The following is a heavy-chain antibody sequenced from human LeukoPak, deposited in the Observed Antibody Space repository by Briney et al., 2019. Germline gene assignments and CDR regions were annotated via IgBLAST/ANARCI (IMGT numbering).Heavy chain of an antibody. J-gene: IGHJ5*02. Sequence: KPSETLSLTCTVSGGSISSSSYYWGWIRQPPGKGLEWIGSIYYSGSTYYSPSLKSRVTISVDTSKNQFSLKLSSVTAADTAVYYCAGTLGFDPWGQGTLVTVSS. V-gene: IGHV4-39*01. CDR3: AGTLGFDP. CDR1: GGSISSSSYY. CDR2: IYYSGST.